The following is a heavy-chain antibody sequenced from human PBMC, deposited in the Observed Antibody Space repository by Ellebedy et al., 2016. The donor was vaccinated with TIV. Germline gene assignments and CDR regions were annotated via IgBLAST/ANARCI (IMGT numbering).Heavy chain of an antibody. CDR2: IYYGGST. CDR3: ARDQHYFVSGKSSYYLDV. D-gene: IGHD3-10*01. CDR1: GGSISSNSHS. V-gene: IGHV4-39*07. J-gene: IGHJ6*03. Sequence: MPSETLSLTCTVSGGSISSNSHSWGWIRQPPGKGLEWIGNIYYGGSTSYSPSLKSRVTISVDTSKKQMSLRLTSVTAADTAVYYCARDQHYFVSGKSSYYLDVWGKGTTVTVSS.